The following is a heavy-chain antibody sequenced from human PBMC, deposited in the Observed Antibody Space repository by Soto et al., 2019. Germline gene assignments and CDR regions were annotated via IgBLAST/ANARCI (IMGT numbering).Heavy chain of an antibody. J-gene: IGHJ4*02. V-gene: IGHV3-23*01. Sequence: EVQLLESGGGLVQPGGSLRLSCAASGFTFSSYAMSWVRQAPGKGLEWVSAISGSGGSTYYADSVKGRFTIPRDSSRYTLYVPMRSVRAEDTAVYCWAKGGDDYIDYWGQGTLVTVSS. CDR3: AKGGDDYIDY. CDR1: GFTFSSYA. CDR2: ISGSGGST. D-gene: IGHD3-16*01.